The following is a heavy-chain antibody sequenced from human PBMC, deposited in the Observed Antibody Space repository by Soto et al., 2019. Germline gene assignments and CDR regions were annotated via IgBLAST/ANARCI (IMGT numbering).Heavy chain of an antibody. V-gene: IGHV1-18*01. CDR1: GYTFTSYG. Sequence: ASVKVSCKASGYTFTSYGISWVRQAPGQGLEWMGWISACNGNTNYAQKLQGRVTMTTDTSTSTAYMELRSLRSDDTVVYYCARDMISGWSDDAGFAPWGEGTLVTVS. CDR3: ARDMISGWSDDAGFAP. CDR2: ISACNGNT. D-gene: IGHD6-19*01. J-gene: IGHJ5*02.